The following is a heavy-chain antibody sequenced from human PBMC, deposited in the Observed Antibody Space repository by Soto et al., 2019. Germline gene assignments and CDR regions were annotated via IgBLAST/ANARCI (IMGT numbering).Heavy chain of an antibody. Sequence: PSETLSLTCTVSGGSISSGDYYWSWIRQPPGKGLEWIGYIYYSGSTYYNPSLKSRVTISVDTSKNQFSLKLSSVTAADTAVYYCAREVGGYMLRYFDYWGQGTLVTVSS. CDR2: IYYSGST. CDR1: GGSISSGDYY. J-gene: IGHJ4*02. V-gene: IGHV4-30-4*01. D-gene: IGHD5-12*01. CDR3: AREVGGYMLRYFDY.